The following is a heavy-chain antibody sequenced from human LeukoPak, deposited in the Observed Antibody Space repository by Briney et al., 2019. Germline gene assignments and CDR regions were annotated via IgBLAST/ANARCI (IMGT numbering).Heavy chain of an antibody. J-gene: IGHJ4*02. Sequence: GGSLRLSCAASGLTFSSYWMSWVRQAPGKGLEWVANIKQDGSQKYYVDSVKGRFTISRDNAKKSLYLQMNSLRAEDTAVYYCARDGHPFDHWGQGTLVTVSS. V-gene: IGHV3-7*03. CDR1: GLTFSSYW. CDR2: IKQDGSQK. CDR3: ARDGHPFDH.